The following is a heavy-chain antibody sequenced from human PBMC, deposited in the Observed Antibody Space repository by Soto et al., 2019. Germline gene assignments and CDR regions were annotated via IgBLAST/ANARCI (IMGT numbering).Heavy chain of an antibody. Sequence: SEAQSLTCNGSGGPIEAADYYWNCVLQPPGKGLELIVYVVYRVATNYSPSLKSRAAISMDTSKNQFSLSLTSVTAADTAVYYCARAGFSYGHLLFWGQGIRVTVSS. J-gene: IGHJ4*02. V-gene: IGHV4-30-4*01. CDR3: ARAGFSYGHLLF. CDR2: VVYRVAT. D-gene: IGHD3-10*01. CDR1: GGPIEAADYY.